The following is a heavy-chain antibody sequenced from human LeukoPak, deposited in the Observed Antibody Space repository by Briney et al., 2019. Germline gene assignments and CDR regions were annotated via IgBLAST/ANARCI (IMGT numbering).Heavy chain of an antibody. D-gene: IGHD3-10*02. V-gene: IGHV3-48*03. CDR3: AELGITMIGGV. CDR2: ISSSGSTI. Sequence: GGSLRLSCAASGFIFRSYEMNRVRQAPGKGLEWVSYISSSGSTIYYADSVKGRFTLSRDNAKNSLYLQMNSLRAEDTAVYYCAELGITMIGGVWGKGTTVTISS. J-gene: IGHJ6*04. CDR1: GFIFRSYE.